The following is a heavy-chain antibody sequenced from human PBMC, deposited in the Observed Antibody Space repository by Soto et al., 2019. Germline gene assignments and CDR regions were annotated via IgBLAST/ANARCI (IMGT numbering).Heavy chain of an antibody. CDR1: GFTFSSYE. CDR3: ARDQPVYNWNYGQLYYYGMDV. CDR2: ISSSGSTI. Sequence: VGSLRLSCAASGFTFSSYEMNWVRQAPGKGLEWVSYISSSGSTIYYADSVKGRFTISRDNAKNSLYLQMNSLRAEDTAVYYCARDQPVYNWNYGQLYYYGMDVWGQGTTVTVSS. V-gene: IGHV3-48*03. D-gene: IGHD1-7*01. J-gene: IGHJ6*02.